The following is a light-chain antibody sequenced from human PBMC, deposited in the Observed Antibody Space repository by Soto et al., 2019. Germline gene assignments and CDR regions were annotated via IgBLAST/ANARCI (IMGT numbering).Light chain of an antibody. CDR3: QQYDRYPVT. V-gene: IGKV3-11*01. CDR1: QSVSSY. Sequence: EIVLTQSPATLSLSPGERATLSCRASQSVSSYLAWYQQKPGQAPRLLIYDASNRATGIPARFSGSGSGTDFTLTISSLEPEDFATYYCQQYDRYPVTFGGGTKV. J-gene: IGKJ4*01. CDR2: DAS.